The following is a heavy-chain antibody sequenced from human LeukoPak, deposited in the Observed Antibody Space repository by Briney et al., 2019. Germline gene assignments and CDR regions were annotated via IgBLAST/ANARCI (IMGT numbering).Heavy chain of an antibody. Sequence: GGSLRLSCAASGFTFSSYSMNWVRQAPGKGLEWVSSISSSSSYIYYADSVKGRFTISRDNAKNSLYLQMNSLRAEDTAVYYCARDLGIAAAGRDYWGQGTLVTVSS. V-gene: IGHV3-21*01. CDR1: GFTFSSYS. CDR3: ARDLGIAAAGRDY. CDR2: ISSSSSYI. J-gene: IGHJ4*02. D-gene: IGHD6-13*01.